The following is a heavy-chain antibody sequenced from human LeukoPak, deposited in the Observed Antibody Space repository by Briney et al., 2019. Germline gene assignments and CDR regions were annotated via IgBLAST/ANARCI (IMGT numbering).Heavy chain of an antibody. CDR3: ARGSPVIGY. CDR2: IYSGGST. V-gene: IGHV3-53*01. CDR1: GFTFSSYA. Sequence: PGGSLRLSCAASGFTFSSYAMSWVRQASGKGLEWVSVIYSGGSTYYADSVKGRFTISRDNSKNTLYLQMNSLRAEDTAVYYCARGSPVIGYWGQGTLVTVSS. D-gene: IGHD4-17*01. J-gene: IGHJ4*02.